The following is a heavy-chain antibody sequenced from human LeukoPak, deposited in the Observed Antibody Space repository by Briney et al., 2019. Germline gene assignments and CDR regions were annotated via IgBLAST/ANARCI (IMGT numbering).Heavy chain of an antibody. CDR2: ISAYNGNT. CDR3: ARAGSYYYYGMDV. Sequence: EASVKVSCKASGYTFTSYGISWVRQAPGQGLEWMGWISAYNGNTNYAQKLQGRVTITTDTPTSTAYMELRSLRSDDTAVSYCARAGSYYYYGMDVWGQGTTLTVSS. D-gene: IGHD3-10*01. V-gene: IGHV1-18*01. CDR1: GYTFTSYG. J-gene: IGHJ6*02.